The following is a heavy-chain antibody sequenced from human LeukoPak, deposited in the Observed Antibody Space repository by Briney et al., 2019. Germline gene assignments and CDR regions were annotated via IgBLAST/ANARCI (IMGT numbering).Heavy chain of an antibody. D-gene: IGHD1-26*01. CDR1: GGSISSSSYY. V-gene: IGHV4-39*01. Sequence: PSETLSLTCTVSGGSISSSSYYWGWIRQPPGKGLEWIGSIYYSGSTYYNPSLKSRVTISVDTSKNQFSLKLSSVTAADTAVYYCARHHWGGELLNFDYWGQGTLVTVSS. J-gene: IGHJ4*02. CDR2: IYYSGST. CDR3: ARHHWGGELLNFDY.